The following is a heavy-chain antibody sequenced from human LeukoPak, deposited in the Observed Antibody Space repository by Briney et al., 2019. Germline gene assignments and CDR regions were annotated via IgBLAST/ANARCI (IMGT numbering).Heavy chain of an antibody. Sequence: GGSLRLSCAASGFTFSSYVISWVRQAPGKGLEWISSIGGSGSGGKTYYADSVKGRFTISRDNSKSTLYLQMNSLRAEDTAVYYCAEGSHYYDGGYFDYWGQGTLVTVSS. J-gene: IGHJ4*02. CDR2: IGGSGSGGKT. V-gene: IGHV3-23*01. CDR3: AEGSHYYDGGYFDY. D-gene: IGHD3-22*01. CDR1: GFTFSSYV.